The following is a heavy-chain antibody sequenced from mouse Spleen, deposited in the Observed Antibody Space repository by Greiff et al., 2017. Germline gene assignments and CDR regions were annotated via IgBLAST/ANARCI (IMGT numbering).Heavy chain of an antibody. D-gene: IGHD3-3*01. CDR2: IDPSASYT. CDR1: GYTFTSYW. J-gene: IGHJ2*01. Sequence: VQLQQPGAELVKPGASVKLSCKASGYTFTSYWMQWVKQRPGQGLEWIGEIDPSASYTNYNQKFKGKATLTVDTSSSTAYMQLSSLTSEDSAVYYCARGGQDYWGQGTTLTVSS. V-gene: IGHV1-50*01. CDR3: ARGGQDY.